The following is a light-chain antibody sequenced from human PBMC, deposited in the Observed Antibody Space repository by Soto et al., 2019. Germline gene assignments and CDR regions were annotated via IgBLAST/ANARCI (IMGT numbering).Light chain of an antibody. V-gene: IGKV3-20*01. Sequence: EIVLTQSPGTLSLSPGERATLSCRASQSVSSNYFAWYQQKPGQAPRLLIYGVSSRPTGIPDRFSGSGSGTDFTLTISRLEPEDFAVYYCQQCGSSPWTFGQGTKVEIK. CDR3: QQCGSSPWT. CDR2: GVS. CDR1: QSVSSNY. J-gene: IGKJ1*01.